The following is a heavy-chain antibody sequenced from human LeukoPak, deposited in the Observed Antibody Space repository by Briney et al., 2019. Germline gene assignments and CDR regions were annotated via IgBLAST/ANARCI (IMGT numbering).Heavy chain of an antibody. Sequence: SETLSLTCTVSGDSISGYYWNWIRQPAGKGLEWIGHFYTSGTTNYNPSLKSRVTMSVDTSKGQFSLKLSSVTAADTAVYYCAGGDTAMVFDYWGQGTLVTVSS. D-gene: IGHD5-18*01. CDR1: GDSISGYY. CDR3: AGGDTAMVFDY. V-gene: IGHV4-4*07. CDR2: FYTSGTT. J-gene: IGHJ4*02.